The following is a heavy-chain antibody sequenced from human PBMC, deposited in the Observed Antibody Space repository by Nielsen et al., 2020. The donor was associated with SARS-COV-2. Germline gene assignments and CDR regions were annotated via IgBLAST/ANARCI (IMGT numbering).Heavy chain of an antibody. CDR2: INHSGST. J-gene: IGHJ5*02. CDR1: GGSFSGYY. D-gene: IGHD2-8*01. Sequence: SETLSLTCAVYGGSFSGYYWSWIRQPPGKGLEWIGEINHSGSTNYNPSLKSRVTISVDTSKNQFSLKLSSVTAADTAVYYCARGYKYCTNGVCYVRWFDPWGQGTLVTVSS. V-gene: IGHV4-34*01. CDR3: ARGYKYCTNGVCYVRWFDP.